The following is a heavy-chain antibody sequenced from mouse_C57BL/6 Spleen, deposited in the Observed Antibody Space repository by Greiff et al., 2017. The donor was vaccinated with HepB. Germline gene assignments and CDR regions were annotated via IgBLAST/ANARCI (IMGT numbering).Heavy chain of an antibody. J-gene: IGHJ1*03. D-gene: IGHD1-1*01. CDR1: GYTFTSYG. Sequence: VKLMESGAELARPGASVKLSCKASGYTFTSYGISWVKQRTGQGLEWIGEIYPRSGNTYYNEKFKGKATLTADKSSSTAYMELRSLTSEDSAVYFCARQGTTVVAQSYWYFDVWGTGTTVTVSS. CDR2: IYPRSGNT. CDR3: ARQGTTVVAQSYWYFDV. V-gene: IGHV1-81*01.